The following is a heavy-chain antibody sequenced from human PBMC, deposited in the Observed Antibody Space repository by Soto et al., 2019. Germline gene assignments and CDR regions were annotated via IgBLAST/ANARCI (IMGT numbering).Heavy chain of an antibody. Sequence: VQLVQSGAEVKKPGSSVKVSCKASGGTFSNYPFIWVRQAPGQGLDWMGGIIPIFGTTDYGQRFQGRVTNTADESTNTAYMELSSLGSDDTAVYYCARGLYCGGGCYSHFDYWGQGTLVTVSS. V-gene: IGHV1-69*01. CDR2: IIPIFGTT. CDR3: ARGLYCGGGCYSHFDY. J-gene: IGHJ4*02. D-gene: IGHD2-21*02. CDR1: GGTFSNYP.